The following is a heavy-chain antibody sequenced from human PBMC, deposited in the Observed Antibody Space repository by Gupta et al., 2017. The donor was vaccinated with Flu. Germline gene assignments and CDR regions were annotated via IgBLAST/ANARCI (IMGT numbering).Heavy chain of an antibody. CDR2: IIPIFGTA. CDR3: ARHRQSITIFGVVTTGAYYYYYMDV. D-gene: IGHD3-3*01. V-gene: IGHV1-69*06. Sequence: GQGLEWMGGIIPIFGTANYAQKFQGRVTITADKATSTAYMELSSLRSEDTAVYYCARHRQSITIFGVVTTGAYYYYYMDVWGKGTTVTVSS. J-gene: IGHJ6*03.